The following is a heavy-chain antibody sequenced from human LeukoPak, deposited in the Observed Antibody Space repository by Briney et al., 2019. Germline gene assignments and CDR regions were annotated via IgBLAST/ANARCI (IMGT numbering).Heavy chain of an antibody. D-gene: IGHD3-16*02. CDR2: IYYSGST. CDR3: ARVVLYYYYMDV. Sequence: PSETLSLTCTVSGGSISSSFYYWGWIRQPPGKGLEWIGSIYYSGSTYYNPSLKSRVTISVDTSKNQFSLKLSSVTAADTAVYYCARVVLYYYYMDVWGKGTTVTVSS. V-gene: IGHV4-39*07. J-gene: IGHJ6*03. CDR1: GGSISSSFYY.